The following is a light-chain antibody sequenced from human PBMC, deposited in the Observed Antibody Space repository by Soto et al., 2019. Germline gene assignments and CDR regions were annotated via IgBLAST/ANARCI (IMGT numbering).Light chain of an antibody. CDR2: YDN. CDR3: QVWDSSSDHVV. J-gene: IGLJ2*01. Sequence: SYELTQPPSVSVAPGKTARITCGGNNIGSKSVHWYQQKPGQAPVLVIYYDNDRPSGIPERLSGSNSGNTATLTISRVEAGDEADYYCQVWDSSSDHVVVGGGTKLTVL. CDR1: NIGSKS. V-gene: IGLV3-21*04.